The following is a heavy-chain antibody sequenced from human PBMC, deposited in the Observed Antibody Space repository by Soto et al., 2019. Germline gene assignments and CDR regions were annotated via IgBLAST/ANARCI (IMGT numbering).Heavy chain of an antibody. J-gene: IGHJ4*02. Sequence: EVQLVESGGGLIQPGGSLRLSCAASGLTVSSNYMSWVRQAPGKGLEWVSVIYSGGSTYYADSVKGRFTISRDNSKNTLYLQMNSLRAEDTAVYYCARGLPLTTVTPPYYFDYWGQGTLVTVSS. D-gene: IGHD4-17*01. CDR1: GLTVSSNY. CDR3: ARGLPLTTVTPPYYFDY. V-gene: IGHV3-53*01. CDR2: IYSGGST.